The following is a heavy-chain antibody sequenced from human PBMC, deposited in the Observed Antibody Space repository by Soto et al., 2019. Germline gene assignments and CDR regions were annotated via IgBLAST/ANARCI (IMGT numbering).Heavy chain of an antibody. CDR2: ISWNSGSI. CDR3: AKGPMTTHYFDY. D-gene: IGHD4-17*01. V-gene: IGHV3-9*01. Sequence: GGSLRLSCAASGFTFDDYAMHWVRQAPGKGLEWVSGISWNSGSIGYADSVKGRFTISRDNAKNSLYLQMNSLRAEDTALYYCAKGPMTTHYFDYWGQGTLVTVSS. J-gene: IGHJ4*02. CDR1: GFTFDDYA.